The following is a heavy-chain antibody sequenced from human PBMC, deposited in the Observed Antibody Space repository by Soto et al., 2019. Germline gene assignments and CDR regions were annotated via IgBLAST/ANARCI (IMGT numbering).Heavy chain of an antibody. CDR3: ARSDDSSGYYYTL. CDR1: GFTSSSYG. V-gene: IGHV3-33*01. CDR2: IWYDGSNK. D-gene: IGHD3-22*01. J-gene: IGHJ4*02. Sequence: PGRSLILSCAASGFTSSSYGMHWVRQAPGKGLEWVAVIWYDGSNKYYVDSVKCRFTISRDNSKNTLYLQMNSLRAEDTAVYYCARSDDSSGYYYTLWGQGTLVTVS.